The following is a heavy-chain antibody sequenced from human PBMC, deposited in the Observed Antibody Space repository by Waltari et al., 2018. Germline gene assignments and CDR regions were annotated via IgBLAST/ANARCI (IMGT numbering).Heavy chain of an antibody. CDR3: ARQGVIAAAEDY. CDR2: IYYSGST. V-gene: IGHV4-39*01. Sequence: QLQLQESGPGLVKPSETLSLTCPVSGGSISRSRYYWGWTRQPPGKGLEWIGSIYYSGSTYYNPALKSRVTISVDTSKNQFSLKLSSVTAADTAVYYCARQGVIAAAEDYWGQGTLVTVSS. D-gene: IGHD6-13*01. CDR1: GGSISRSRYY. J-gene: IGHJ4*02.